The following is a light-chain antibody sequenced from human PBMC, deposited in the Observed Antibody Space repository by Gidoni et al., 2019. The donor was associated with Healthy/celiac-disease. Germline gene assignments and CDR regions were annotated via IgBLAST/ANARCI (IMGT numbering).Light chain of an antibody. J-gene: IGKJ2*01. Sequence: VLTQSPATLSLSPGERATLSCRASQSVSSYLAWYQQKPGQAPRLLIYDASNRATGIPARFSGSGSGTDFTLTISSLEPEDFAVYYCQQRSNWYTFGQGTKLEIK. V-gene: IGKV3-11*01. CDR1: QSVSSY. CDR3: QQRSNWYT. CDR2: DAS.